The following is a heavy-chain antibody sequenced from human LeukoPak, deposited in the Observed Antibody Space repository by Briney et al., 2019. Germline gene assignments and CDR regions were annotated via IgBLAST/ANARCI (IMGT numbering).Heavy chain of an antibody. CDR3: ARATNGLTFGGIIPYFDY. Sequence: PGGSLRPSCAASGFSFPTYEMNWVRQAPGKGLEWVSSISTDDSTTYYSASVKGRFTISRDNARNSLYLQMDGLRAGDTAVYYCARATNGLTFGGIIPYFDYWGQGTLVAVSS. D-gene: IGHD3-16*01. CDR1: GFSFPTYE. CDR2: ISTDDSTT. V-gene: IGHV3-48*03. J-gene: IGHJ4*02.